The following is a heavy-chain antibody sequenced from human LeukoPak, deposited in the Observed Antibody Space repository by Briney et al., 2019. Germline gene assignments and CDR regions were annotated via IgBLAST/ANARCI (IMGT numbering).Heavy chain of an antibody. CDR2: IYSSGST. V-gene: IGHV4-4*07. CDR1: GGSISNHY. Sequence: PSETLSLTCTVSGGSISNHYWSWIRQPAGKGLEWIGRIYSSGSTYYNSSLKSRVTMSVDTSKNQFSLKLTSVTAADTAVYYCAREGVTKYYFDYWGQGTLVTVSS. CDR3: AREGVTKYYFDY. D-gene: IGHD4-11*01. J-gene: IGHJ4*02.